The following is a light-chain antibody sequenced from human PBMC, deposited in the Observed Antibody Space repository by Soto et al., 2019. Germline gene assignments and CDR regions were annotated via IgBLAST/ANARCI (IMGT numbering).Light chain of an antibody. CDR2: SAS. Sequence: VQLTQSPSFLSASVGDRVTITCRASHDINTHLAWYQQEPGKAPKLVIYSASSLQSGVPSRFRGSRSVTEFTLTISTLQPEDFATYYCQRLDSCPRTFVPGTKVEIK. J-gene: IGKJ1*01. V-gene: IGKV1-9*01. CDR3: QRLDSCPRT. CDR1: HDINTH.